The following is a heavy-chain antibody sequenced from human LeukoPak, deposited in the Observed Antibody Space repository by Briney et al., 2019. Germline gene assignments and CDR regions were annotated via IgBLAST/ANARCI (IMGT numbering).Heavy chain of an antibody. CDR3: ARGYLNSGEENWFDP. D-gene: IGHD3-16*01. Sequence: ASVTVSCKSSGYTFTSYDINWVRQATGQGLEWMGWMNPNSDNTGYAQKFQGRVTMTRNTSISTAYMELSSLRSEDTAVYYCARGYLNSGEENWFDPWGQGTLVTVSS. J-gene: IGHJ5*02. CDR2: MNPNSDNT. CDR1: GYTFTSYD. V-gene: IGHV1-8*01.